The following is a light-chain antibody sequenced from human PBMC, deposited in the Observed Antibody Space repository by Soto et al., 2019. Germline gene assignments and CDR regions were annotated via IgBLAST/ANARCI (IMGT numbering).Light chain of an antibody. CDR2: DAS. Sequence: EIVMTQSPATLSVSPGERVTLSFRASQSVSSYLAWYQQKPGQAPRLLIYDASNRATGIPARFSGSGSGTDFTLTISSLEPEDFAVYYCQQRSNGLTFGGGTKVDIK. CDR1: QSVSSY. J-gene: IGKJ4*01. V-gene: IGKV3-11*01. CDR3: QQRSNGLT.